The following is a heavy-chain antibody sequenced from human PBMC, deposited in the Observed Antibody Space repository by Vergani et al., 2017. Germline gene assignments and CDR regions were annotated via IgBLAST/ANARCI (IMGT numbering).Heavy chain of an antibody. Sequence: EVQLVPSGAEVKTPGASLKISCKGSGYSFTSYWIGWERQMPGKGLELMGIIYPGDSDTRYSPSFQGQVTISADKSISPAYLQWSRLKDSDTAMYHCSRRGGYDDIWSGSQIRPPEEQQEYYDYGMDVWGQGTTVTVS. J-gene: IGHJ6*02. D-gene: IGHD3-3*01. CDR2: IYPGDSDT. V-gene: IGHV5-51*03. CDR1: GYSFTSYW. CDR3: SRRGGYDDIWSGSQIRPPEEQQEYYDYGMDV.